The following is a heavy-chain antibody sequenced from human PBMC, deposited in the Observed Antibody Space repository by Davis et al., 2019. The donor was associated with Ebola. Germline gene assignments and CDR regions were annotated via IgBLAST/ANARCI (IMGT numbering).Heavy chain of an antibody. CDR3: ARDNIIGRLGYYNYGMDV. CDR1: GGSINIGGYY. V-gene: IGHV2-70*16. J-gene: IGHJ6*02. CDR2: IDWDGDK. Sequence: TLSLTCTVSGGSINIGGYYWSWIRQPPGKAPEWLARIDWDGDKFYNTSLKSRLSISKDTSKNEVVLIMTNMDPADTGTYYCARDNIIGRLGYYNYGMDVWGQGTTVTVSS. D-gene: IGHD2-15*01.